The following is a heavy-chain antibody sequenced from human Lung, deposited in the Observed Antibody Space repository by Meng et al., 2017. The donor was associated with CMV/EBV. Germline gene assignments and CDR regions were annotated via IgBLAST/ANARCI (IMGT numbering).Heavy chain of an antibody. D-gene: IGHD3-3*01. J-gene: IGHJ6*02. CDR2: IYNEGRT. CDR1: GFIVRDNY. V-gene: IGHV3-66*02. CDR3: ARLSDPEWLPFAMDV. Sequence: GGSLRLSCAVSGFIVRDNYISWVRQAPGKGLECISVIYNEGRTFYVDSVKGRFTISRDNSKNTVYLQMSSLRADDTAVYFCARLSDPEWLPFAMDVWGQGTXVTVYS.